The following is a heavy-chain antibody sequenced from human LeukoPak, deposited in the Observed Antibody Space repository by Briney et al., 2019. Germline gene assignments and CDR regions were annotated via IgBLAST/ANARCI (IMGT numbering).Heavy chain of an antibody. V-gene: IGHV3-30-3*01. D-gene: IGHD4-23*01. CDR2: ISYDGSNK. Sequence: GRSLRLSCAASGFTFSSYAMHWVRQAPGKGLEWVAVISYDGSNKYYVDSVKGRFTISRDNSKNTPYLQMNSLRAEDTAVYYCARDQVVNNYFDYWGQGTLVTVSS. CDR1: GFTFSSYA. CDR3: ARDQVVNNYFDY. J-gene: IGHJ4*02.